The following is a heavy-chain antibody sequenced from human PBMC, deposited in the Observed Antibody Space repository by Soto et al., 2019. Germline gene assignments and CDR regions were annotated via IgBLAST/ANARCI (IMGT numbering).Heavy chain of an antibody. D-gene: IGHD4-17*01. Sequence: QLQLQESGPGLVKPSQTLSLTCAVSGGSISSGGYSWSWIRQPPGKGLEWIGYIYKSGSTYYHPSLQSRVPISVDRSKNPFPRKLSSVTAADTDVYYCARAHYGDYGYGMDVWGQGTTVTVSS. V-gene: IGHV4-30-2*01. CDR3: ARAHYGDYGYGMDV. CDR1: GGSISSGGYS. CDR2: IYKSGST. J-gene: IGHJ6*02.